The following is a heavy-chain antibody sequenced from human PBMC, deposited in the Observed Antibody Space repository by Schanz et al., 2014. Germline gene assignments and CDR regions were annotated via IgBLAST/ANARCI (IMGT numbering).Heavy chain of an antibody. V-gene: IGHV3-33*03. CDR2: IWSDGSTK. CDR3: AKGMGYCSGGTCYDYYYYGVDV. D-gene: IGHD2-15*01. CDR1: GFAFSVYG. Sequence: QVQMVESGGGVVQPGRSLRLSCAASGFAFSVYGMHWVRQAPGKGPEWVAVIWSDGSTKYYADSVKGRFTISRDNSKNTLYLQMNSLRADDTAVFYCAKGMGYCSGGTCYDYYYYGVDVWGQGTTVTVSS. J-gene: IGHJ6*02.